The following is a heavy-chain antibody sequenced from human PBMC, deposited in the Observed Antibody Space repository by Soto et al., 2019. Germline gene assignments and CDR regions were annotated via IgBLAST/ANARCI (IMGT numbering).Heavy chain of an antibody. J-gene: IGHJ5*02. CDR3: ARDLRFSSSWFLIGWFDP. D-gene: IGHD6-13*01. CDR1: GFTFSSYW. CDR2: INSDGSST. V-gene: IGHV3-74*01. Sequence: HPGGSLRLSCAASGFTFSSYWMHWVRQAPGKGLVWVSRINSDGSSTNYADSLKGRFTISRDNAKNTLYLQMNSLRAEDTAVYYFARDLRFSSSWFLIGWFDPWGQGTLVTVSS.